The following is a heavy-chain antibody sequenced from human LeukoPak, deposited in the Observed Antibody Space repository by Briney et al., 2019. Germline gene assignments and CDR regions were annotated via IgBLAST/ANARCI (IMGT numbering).Heavy chain of an antibody. V-gene: IGHV1-46*01. J-gene: IGHJ4*02. CDR2: INPSGGST. CDR1: GYTFTSFY. Sequence: ASVKVSCKASGYTFTSFYMNWVRQAPGQGLEWMGKINPSGGSTTYAQKFQGRVTMTRDTSTSTVYMELSRLRFEDTAVYYCAREGGLLWFGELMPFDYWGQGTLVTVSS. D-gene: IGHD3-10*01. CDR3: AREGGLLWFGELMPFDY.